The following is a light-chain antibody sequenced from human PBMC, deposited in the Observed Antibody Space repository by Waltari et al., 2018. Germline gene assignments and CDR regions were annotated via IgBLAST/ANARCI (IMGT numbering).Light chain of an antibody. CDR1: QSFTRY. CDR2: DAS. V-gene: IGKV3-20*01. J-gene: IGKJ1*01. CDR3: QHYVRLPVT. Sequence: EILLTQSPGTLSLSPGERATLSCRASQSFTRYLAWYQHKPGQAPRLLIYDASTRAAGIADRFSGSGFGTDFTLTISRLEPEDSAVYYCQHYVRLPVTFGQGTKVEIK.